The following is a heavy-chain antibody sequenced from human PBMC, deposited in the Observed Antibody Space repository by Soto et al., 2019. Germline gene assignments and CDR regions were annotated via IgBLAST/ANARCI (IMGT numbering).Heavy chain of an antibody. J-gene: IGHJ4*02. CDR2: ISYDGSNK. V-gene: IGHV3-30*18. Sequence: PGGSLRLSCAASGFTFSSYGMHWVRQAPGKGLEWVAVISYDGSNKYYADSVKGRFTISRDNSKNTLYLQMNSLRAEDTAVYYCAKGPIYYDKLGLDYWGQGTLVTVSS. CDR1: GFTFSSYG. CDR3: AKGPIYYDKLGLDY. D-gene: IGHD3-22*01.